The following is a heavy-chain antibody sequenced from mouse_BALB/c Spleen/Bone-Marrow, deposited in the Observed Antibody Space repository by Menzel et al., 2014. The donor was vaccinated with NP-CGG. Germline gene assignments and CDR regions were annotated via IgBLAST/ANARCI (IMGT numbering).Heavy chain of an antibody. J-gene: IGHJ4*01. CDR3: ARSGYGRYAMNY. D-gene: IGHD2-2*01. V-gene: IGHV1-26*01. Sequence: VQLKDSGPELVKPGASMKISCKASGYSFTGYTMNWVKQSPGKNLERVGLINPYNGGIRYNQKFKGKATLTVDKSSSTAYMELLSLTSEDSAVYYCARSGYGRYAMNYWGQGTSVTVSS. CDR1: GYSFTGYT. CDR2: INPYNGGI.